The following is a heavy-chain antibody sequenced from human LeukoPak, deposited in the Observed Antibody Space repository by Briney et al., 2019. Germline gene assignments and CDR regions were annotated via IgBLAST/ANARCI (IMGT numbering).Heavy chain of an antibody. CDR2: MNPNSGNT. CDR1: GYTFTGYY. Sequence: ASVKVSCKASGYTFTGYYMHWVRQAPGQGLEWMGWMNPNSGNTGYAQKFQGRVTMTRNTSISTAYMELSSLRSEDTAVYYCARGGYEYCSSTSCYTGNWFDPWGQGTLVTVSS. CDR3: ARGGYEYCSSTSCYTGNWFDP. J-gene: IGHJ5*02. V-gene: IGHV1-8*02. D-gene: IGHD2-2*02.